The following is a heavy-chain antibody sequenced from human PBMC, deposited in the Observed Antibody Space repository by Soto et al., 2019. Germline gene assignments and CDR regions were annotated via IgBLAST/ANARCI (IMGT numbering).Heavy chain of an antibody. CDR2: IYWNDNN. CDR3: AHGSGWLSDY. Sequence: QITLKESGPTLVQPTQPLTLTCTFSGFSLSSPAVGVNWIRQPPGKALEWLALIYWNDNNQYSPSLRSRLTITKDTSKNQVVLTMTNVDPADTATYYCAHGSGWLSDYWGQGTLVTVSS. CDR1: GFSLSSPAVG. V-gene: IGHV2-5*01. J-gene: IGHJ4*02. D-gene: IGHD6-19*01.